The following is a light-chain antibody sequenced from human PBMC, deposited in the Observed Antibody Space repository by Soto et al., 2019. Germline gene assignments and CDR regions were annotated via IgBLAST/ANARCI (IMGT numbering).Light chain of an antibody. Sequence: QSVLTQPRSVSGSPGQSVTISCTGTSSDVGGYNYVSWYQQHPGKAPKLMIYDVSKWPSGVPDRFSGSKSGNTASLTISGLQAEDEADYYCCSYAGNSLWVFGGGTKLTV. CDR3: CSYAGNSLWV. CDR2: DVS. J-gene: IGLJ3*02. CDR1: SSDVGGYNY. V-gene: IGLV2-11*01.